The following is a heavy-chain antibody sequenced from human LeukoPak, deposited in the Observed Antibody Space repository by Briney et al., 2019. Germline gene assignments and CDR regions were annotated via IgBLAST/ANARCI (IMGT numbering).Heavy chain of an antibody. Sequence: SLRLSCAASGFTFSSYGMHWVRQAPGKGLEWVAVIPYDGSNKYYADSVKGRFTISRDNSKNTLYLQMNSLRAEDTAVYYCAKGGSGWELLRRHYYYYMDVWGKGTTVTVSS. CDR3: AKGGSGWELLRRHYYYYMDV. D-gene: IGHD1-26*01. J-gene: IGHJ6*03. CDR2: IPYDGSNK. V-gene: IGHV3-30*18. CDR1: GFTFSSYG.